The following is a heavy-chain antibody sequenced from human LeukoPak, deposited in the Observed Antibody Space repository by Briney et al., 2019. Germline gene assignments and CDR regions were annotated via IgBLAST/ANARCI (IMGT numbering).Heavy chain of an antibody. V-gene: IGHV3-23*01. CDR1: GITFSNSA. J-gene: IGHJ4*02. CDR2: ITKSGDQT. D-gene: IGHD3-22*01. CDR3: TAALSQVISRTSVPDY. Sequence: GGSLRLSCVPSGITFSNSALSWVRQAPGKGLEWVSTITKSGDQTHYADSVRGLFTISRDIFKNTLYLQMNSLKTEDTAVYYCTAALSQVISRTSVPDYWGQGTLVTVSS.